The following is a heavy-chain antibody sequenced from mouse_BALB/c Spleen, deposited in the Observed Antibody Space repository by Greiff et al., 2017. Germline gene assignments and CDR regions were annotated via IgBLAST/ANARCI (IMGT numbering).Heavy chain of an antibody. V-gene: IGHV7-3*02. J-gene: IGHJ2*01. CDR1: GFTFTDYY. Sequence: DVHLVESGGGLVQPGGSLRLSCATSGFTFTDYYMSWFRQPPGKALEWLGFIRNKANGYTTEYSASVKGRFTISRDNSQSILYLQMNTLRAEDSATYYCARDSWGNCYFDYWGQGTTLTVSS. CDR2: IRNKANGYTT. D-gene: IGHD2-1*01. CDR3: ARDSWGNCYFDY.